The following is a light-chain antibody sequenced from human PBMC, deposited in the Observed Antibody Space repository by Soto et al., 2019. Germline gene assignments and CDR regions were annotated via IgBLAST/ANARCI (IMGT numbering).Light chain of an antibody. CDR1: DTNIGSGYA. V-gene: IGLV1-40*01. J-gene: IGLJ2*01. CDR3: QSYDSSRAGVV. CDR2: DNT. Sequence: QSVLTQPPSVSGAPGQRVTISCTGSDTNIGSGYAVHWYQQVPGTAPKLLIYDNTNRPSGVPDRFSGSNYGTSASLAITGLQAEDEADYYCQSYDSSRAGVVFGGGTKLTVL.